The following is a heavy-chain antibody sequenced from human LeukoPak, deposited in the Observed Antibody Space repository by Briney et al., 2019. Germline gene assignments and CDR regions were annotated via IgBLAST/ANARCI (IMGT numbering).Heavy chain of an antibody. V-gene: IGHV4-39*07. CDR3: XXXXXXXGXTVPYNWFDP. J-gene: IGHJ5*02. CDR2: IYYSGST. Sequence: SETLSLTCTVSGGSISSSSYYWGWIRQPPGKGLEWIGSIYYSGSTYYNPSLKSRVTISVDTSKNQFSLKLSSVTAADTAVYXXXXXXXXXGXTVPYNWFDPWGQGTLVTVSS. CDR1: GGSISSSSYY.